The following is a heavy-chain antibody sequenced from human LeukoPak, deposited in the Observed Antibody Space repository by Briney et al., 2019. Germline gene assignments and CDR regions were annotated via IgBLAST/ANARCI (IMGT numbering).Heavy chain of an antibody. J-gene: IGHJ4*02. D-gene: IGHD3-10*01. CDR2: ISSSGSTI. V-gene: IGHV3-48*03. CDR1: GFTFSSYE. CDR3: ARGGLLWFPAFDY. Sequence: GGSLRLSCAASGFTFSSYEMNWVRQAPGKGLEWVSYISSSGSTIYYADSVKGRFTISRDNAKNSLYLQMNSLRAEDTAVYYCARGGLLWFPAFDYWGQGTLVTVSS.